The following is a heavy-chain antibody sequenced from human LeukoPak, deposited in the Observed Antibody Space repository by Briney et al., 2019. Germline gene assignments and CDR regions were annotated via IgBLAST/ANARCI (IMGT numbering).Heavy chain of an antibody. CDR3: AMNQWELLVFDY. CDR2: INPSGGST. D-gene: IGHD1-26*01. CDR1: GYTFTSYY. V-gene: IGHV1-46*01. J-gene: IGHJ4*02. Sequence: ASVKVSCKASGYTFTSYYMHWVRQAPGQGLEWMGIINPSGGSTSYAQKFQGRVTMTRDTSTSTVYMELSSLRPEDTAVYYCAMNQWELLVFDYWGQGTLVTVSS.